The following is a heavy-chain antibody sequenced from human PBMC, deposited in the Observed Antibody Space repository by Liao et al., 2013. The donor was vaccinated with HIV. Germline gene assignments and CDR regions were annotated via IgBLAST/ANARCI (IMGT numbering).Heavy chain of an antibody. CDR1: GGSISSGSYY. CDR3: ARGTFHCTSTSCYIYFDY. D-gene: IGHD2-2*02. Sequence: QVQLQESGPGLVKPSQTLSLTCTVSGGSISSGSYYWSWIRQPAGKGLEWIGRIYTSGSTNYNPSLKSRVTISVDTSKNQFSLKLSSVTAADTAVYYCARGTFHCTSTSCYIYFDYWGQGTLVTVSS. J-gene: IGHJ4*02. V-gene: IGHV4-61*02. CDR2: IYTSGST.